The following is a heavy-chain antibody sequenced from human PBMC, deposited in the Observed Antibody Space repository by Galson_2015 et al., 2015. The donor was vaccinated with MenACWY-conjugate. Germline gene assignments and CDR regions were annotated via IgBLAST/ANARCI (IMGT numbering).Heavy chain of an antibody. V-gene: IGHV3-15*01. D-gene: IGHD3-10*01. J-gene: IGHJ4*02. CDR1: EFAFSKAW. Sequence: SLRLSCAVSEFAFSKAWMRWVRQAPGKGLEWVGRIKLTTDGGTTDYAAPVKGRFTISRDDSKNTLYVQMNSLKSEDTAVYYCLIDWFGESYWGRGTLVSVSS. CDR3: LIDWFGESY. CDR2: IKLTTDGGTT.